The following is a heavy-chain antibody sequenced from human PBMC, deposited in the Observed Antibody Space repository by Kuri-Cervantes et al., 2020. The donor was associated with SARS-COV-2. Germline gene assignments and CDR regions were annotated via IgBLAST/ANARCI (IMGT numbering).Heavy chain of an antibody. CDR3: ARDKVVDY. CDR2: IKQDGSEK. V-gene: IGHV3-7*01. Sequence: GESLKISCAASGFTFSSYWMSWVRQAPGKGLEWVANIKQDGSEKYYVDSVKGRFTISRDNAKNSLYLQMNSLRAEGTAVYYCARDKVVDYWGQGTLVTVDS. CDR1: GFTFSSYW. J-gene: IGHJ4*02. D-gene: IGHD2-15*01.